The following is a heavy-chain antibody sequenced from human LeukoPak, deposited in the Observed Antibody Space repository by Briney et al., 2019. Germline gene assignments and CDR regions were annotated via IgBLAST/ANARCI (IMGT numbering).Heavy chain of an antibody. V-gene: IGHV3-74*03. CDR3: ARETRKNAAGGTDFFDY. D-gene: IGHD6-13*01. J-gene: IGHJ4*02. Sequence: GGSLRLSCAASGFTFSSYWMHWVRQAPGKGLVWVSRINTDGSSTTYADSVKGRFTISRDNSKNTLYLQMNSLRAEDTAVYYCARETRKNAAGGTDFFDYWGQGTLVTVSS. CDR2: INTDGSST. CDR1: GFTFSSYW.